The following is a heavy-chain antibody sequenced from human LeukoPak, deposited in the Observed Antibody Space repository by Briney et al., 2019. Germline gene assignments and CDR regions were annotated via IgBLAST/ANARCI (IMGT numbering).Heavy chain of an antibody. V-gene: IGHV3-30*04. J-gene: IGHJ4*02. CDR1: GFTFRSFV. D-gene: IGHD3-10*01. CDR3: SKERPEEYYGSGGYFDY. Sequence: GGSDGLSCAASGFTFRSFVMHWVRQAPGKGLEWVAAISYEDGSNKYYADSVKGRFTISRDNSKYTVYLEMNSLRVEDTAMYYCSKERPEEYYGSGGYFDYWGQRTLVTIFS. CDR2: ISYEDGSNK.